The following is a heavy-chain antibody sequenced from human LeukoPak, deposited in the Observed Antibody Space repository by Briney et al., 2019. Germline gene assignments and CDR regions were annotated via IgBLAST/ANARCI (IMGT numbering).Heavy chain of an antibody. V-gene: IGHV3-74*01. CDR1: GFTFSTFW. CDR2: INHDGSST. CDR3: VRDWGYDSSGYWQKYFDT. Sequence: GGSLRLSCATSGFTFSTFWMHWVRQAPGKGLVWVSRINHDGSSTNYADSVKGRFTISRDNAKTTLYLQMNSLRAEDTAVYYCVRDWGYDSSGYWQKYFDTWGQGTLVTVSS. J-gene: IGHJ4*02. D-gene: IGHD3-22*01.